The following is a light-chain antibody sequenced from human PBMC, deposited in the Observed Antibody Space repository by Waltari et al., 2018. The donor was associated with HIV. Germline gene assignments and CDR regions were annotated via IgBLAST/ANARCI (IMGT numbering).Light chain of an antibody. CDR3: QQYGSSPPWT. V-gene: IGKV3-20*01. J-gene: IGKJ1*01. CDR2: HAS. Sequence: EIVLTQSPGTLSLSPGERATLSCRASQSVSSSYLAWYQQKPGQAPRLLIYHASSRATGTPDRFSGSGSGTDFALIISRLDPEDFAVYYCQQYGSSPPWTFGQGTKVEIK. CDR1: QSVSSSY.